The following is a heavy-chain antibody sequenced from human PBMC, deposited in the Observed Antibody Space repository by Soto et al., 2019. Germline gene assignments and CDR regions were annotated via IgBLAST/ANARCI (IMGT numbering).Heavy chain of an antibody. CDR1: GFTFSDYY. D-gene: IGHD6-6*01. CDR2: ISSSGSTI. J-gene: IGHJ6*03. CDR3: ARDPSEYSGSRTPYYYYMDV. V-gene: IGHV3-11*01. Sequence: GGSLRLSCAASGFTFSDYYMSWIRQAPGKGLEWVSYISSSGSTIYYADSVKGRFTISRDNAKNSLYLQMNSLRAEDTAVYYCARDPSEYSGSRTPYYYYMDVWGKGTTVTVSS.